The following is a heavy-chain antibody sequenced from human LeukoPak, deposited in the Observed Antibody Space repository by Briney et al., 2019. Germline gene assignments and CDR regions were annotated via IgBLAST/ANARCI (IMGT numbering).Heavy chain of an antibody. CDR2: IIRIFGTA. CDR1: GGTFSSYA. Sequence: SVKVSCKASGGTFSSYAISWVRQAPGQGLEWMGGIIRIFGTANYAQKFQGRVTITADESTSTVYMELSSLRSEDTAVYYCARVNCGGDCYSDRGAFDIWGQGTMVTVSS. J-gene: IGHJ3*02. CDR3: ARVNCGGDCYSDRGAFDI. V-gene: IGHV1-69*13. D-gene: IGHD2-21*02.